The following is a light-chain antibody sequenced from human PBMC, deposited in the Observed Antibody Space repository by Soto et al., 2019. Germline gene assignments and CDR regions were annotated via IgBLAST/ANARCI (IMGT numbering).Light chain of an antibody. CDR1: QGVGNW. V-gene: IGKV1-12*01. CDR3: QQANSFPVT. Sequence: DTQITQSPSSVSAFVGDRVTVTCRASQGVGNWLAWYQQKPGQAPKLLIYSVSTLQSGVPPRFRGGGSGTDFTLTISSLQPADVATYYCQQANSFPVTFGPGTKVDIK. CDR2: SVS. J-gene: IGKJ3*01.